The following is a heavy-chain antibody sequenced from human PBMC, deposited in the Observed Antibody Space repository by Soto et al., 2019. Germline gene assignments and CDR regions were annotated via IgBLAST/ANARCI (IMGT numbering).Heavy chain of an antibody. CDR3: ARGLNGYLHYFDY. V-gene: IGHV1-3*01. CDR1: GYTFTSYA. CDR2: INAGNGNT. D-gene: IGHD5-18*01. J-gene: IGHJ4*02. Sequence: ASVKVSCKASGYTFTSYAMHWVRQAPGERLEWMGWINAGNGNTKYSQKFQGRVTITRDTSASTAYMELSSLRSEDTAVYYCARGLNGYLHYFDYWGQRTPVTDSS.